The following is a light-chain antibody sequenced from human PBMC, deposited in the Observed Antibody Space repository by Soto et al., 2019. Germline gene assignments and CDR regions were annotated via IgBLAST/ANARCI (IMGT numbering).Light chain of an antibody. CDR3: QQHGRT. Sequence: EIVLTQSPGTLSLSPGERATLSCRASQSVSGSYLAWYQQKPGQAPRLLIYGASSRATGILDRFSDSGSGTDFTLTISRLEPEDFAVYYCQQHGRTFGQGTKVDIK. CDR2: GAS. CDR1: QSVSGSY. J-gene: IGKJ1*01. V-gene: IGKV3-20*01.